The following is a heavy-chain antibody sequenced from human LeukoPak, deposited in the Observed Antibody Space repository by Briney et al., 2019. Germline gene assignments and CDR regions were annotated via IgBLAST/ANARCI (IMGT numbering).Heavy chain of an antibody. Sequence: GASVKVSCKASGYIFTKFYMHWVRQAPGQGLEWMGIINLSGGNTGYAQKFQGRVTMTRDTSTSTVYLELSSLRSEDTAVYYCATDWVGATGYFDYWGQGTLVTVSS. J-gene: IGHJ4*02. D-gene: IGHD1-26*01. CDR1: GYIFTKFY. V-gene: IGHV1-46*01. CDR2: INLSGGNT. CDR3: ATDWVGATGYFDY.